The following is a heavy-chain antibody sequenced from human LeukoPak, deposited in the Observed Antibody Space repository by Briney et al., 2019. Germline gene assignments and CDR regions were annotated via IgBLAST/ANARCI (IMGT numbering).Heavy chain of an antibody. J-gene: IGHJ4*02. CDR3: ARLGDSYATDY. V-gene: IGHV4-39*01. Sequence: WVGSIYYSGSTYYNPSLKSRVTISVDTSKNQFSLKLSSVTAADTAVYYCARLGDSYATDYWGQGTLVTVSS. CDR2: IYYSGST. D-gene: IGHD5-18*01.